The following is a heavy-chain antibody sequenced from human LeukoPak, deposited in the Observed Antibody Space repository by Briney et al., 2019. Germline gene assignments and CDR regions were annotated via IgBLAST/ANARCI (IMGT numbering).Heavy chain of an antibody. V-gene: IGHV3-23*01. CDR3: ARVRERRYFDY. D-gene: IGHD1-1*01. CDR1: GFTFSSYS. J-gene: IGHJ4*02. Sequence: GASLRLSCAASGFTFSSYSMNWVRQAPGKGLEWVSSISNSGDRTNYADSVKGRFTISRDNSKNTLYLQMNSLRAEDTAVYYCARVRERRYFDYWGQGTLVTVSS. CDR2: ISNSGDRT.